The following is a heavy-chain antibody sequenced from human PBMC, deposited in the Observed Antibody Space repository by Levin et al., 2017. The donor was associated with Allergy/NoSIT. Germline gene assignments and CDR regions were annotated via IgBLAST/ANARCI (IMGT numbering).Heavy chain of an antibody. V-gene: IGHV3-23*01. Sequence: SCAASGFIFSEYAMTWVRQAAGKGLAWVAGIGGGATDTYYADSVKGRFTISRDNSKNTLYLQMNSLRDDDTALYYCAKDAVARNGKWDWFDFWGQGTLVTVSS. D-gene: IGHD6-19*01. CDR1: GFIFSEYA. CDR2: IGGGATDT. CDR3: AKDAVARNGKWDWFDF. J-gene: IGHJ5*01.